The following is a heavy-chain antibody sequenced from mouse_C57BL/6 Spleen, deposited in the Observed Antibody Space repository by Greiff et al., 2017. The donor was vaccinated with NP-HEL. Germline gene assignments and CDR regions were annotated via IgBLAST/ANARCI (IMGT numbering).Heavy chain of an antibody. J-gene: IGHJ4*01. CDR2: IHPSDSDT. V-gene: IGHV1-74*01. CDR3: AIYEGLTTVVDYYAMDY. D-gene: IGHD1-1*01. CDR1: GYTFTSYW. Sequence: VKLQQPGAELVKPGASVKVSCKASGYTFTSYWMHWVKQRPGQGLEWIGRIHPSDSDTNYNQKFKGKATLTVDKSSSTAYMQLSSLTSEDSAVYYCAIYEGLTTVVDYYAMDYWGQGTSVTVSS.